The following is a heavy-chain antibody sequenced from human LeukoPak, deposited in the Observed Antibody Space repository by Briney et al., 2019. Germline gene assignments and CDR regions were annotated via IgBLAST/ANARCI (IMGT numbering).Heavy chain of an antibody. D-gene: IGHD3-10*01. CDR2: INPNSGGT. J-gene: IGHJ3*01. Sequence: ASVKVSCKASGYTFTGYYMHWVRQAPGQGLEWMGWINPNSGGTNYAQKFQGRVTMTRDTSISTVYLELSRLRSDDTAEYYCARFGAPQWSGAPLGINAFDLWGQGTMVTVSS. CDR1: GYTFTGYY. CDR3: ARFGAPQWSGAPLGINAFDL. V-gene: IGHV1-2*02.